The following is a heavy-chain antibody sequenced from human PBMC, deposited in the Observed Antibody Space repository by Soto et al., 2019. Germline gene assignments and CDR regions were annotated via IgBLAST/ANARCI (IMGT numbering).Heavy chain of an antibody. CDR1: GGTFSSYA. CDR2: IIPIFGTA. Sequence: SVKVSCKASGGTFSSYAISWVRQAPGQGLEWMGGIIPIFGTANYAQKFQGRVTITADESTSTAYMELSSLRSEDTAVYYFARESPIRYYYDSSGYWYFDYWGQGTLVTVSS. CDR3: ARESPIRYYYDSSGYWYFDY. V-gene: IGHV1-69*13. J-gene: IGHJ4*02. D-gene: IGHD3-22*01.